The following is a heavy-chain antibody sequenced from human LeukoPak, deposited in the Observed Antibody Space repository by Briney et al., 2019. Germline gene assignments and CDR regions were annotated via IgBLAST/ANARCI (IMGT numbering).Heavy chain of an antibody. CDR1: GYTFTDYY. V-gene: IGHV1-2*06. D-gene: IGHD3-22*01. J-gene: IGHJ3*02. Sequence: ASVKVSCKASGYTFTDYYMHWVRQAPGQGLDWMGRINPNTGTTNYAQKFQGRVTMTRDTSINTAYMELSSLRSDGTAVYYCARVSSSGGYYSYDTFNIWGQGTMVTVSS. CDR2: INPNTGTT. CDR3: ARVSSSGGYYSYDTFNI.